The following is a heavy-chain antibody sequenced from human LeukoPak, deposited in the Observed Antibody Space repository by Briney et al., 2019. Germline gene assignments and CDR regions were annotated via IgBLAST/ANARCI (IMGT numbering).Heavy chain of an antibody. J-gene: IGHJ4*02. CDR2: VRVNWRT. CDR3: ARVRYSSGRYFDY. D-gene: IGHD6-19*01. V-gene: IGHV4-38-2*02. CDR1: GYSINSGYY. Sequence: SETLSLTCIVSGYSINSGYYWGWIRQPPGKGLEWIGSVRVNWRTYYNPSLKSRVTISVDTSKNQFSLKLSSVTAADTAVYYCARVRYSSGRYFDYWGQGTLVTVSS.